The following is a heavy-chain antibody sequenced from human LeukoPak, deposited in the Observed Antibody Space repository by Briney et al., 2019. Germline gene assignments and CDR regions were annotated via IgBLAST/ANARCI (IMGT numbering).Heavy chain of an antibody. V-gene: IGHV1-69*04. CDR3: ARELRFLEWLSSRYNWFDP. CDR1: GGTFSSYA. J-gene: IGHJ5*02. D-gene: IGHD3-3*01. CDR2: IIPILGIA. Sequence: SVKVSCKASGGTFSSYAISWVRQAPGQGLEWMGRIIPILGIANYAQRFQGRVTITADKSTSTAYMELSSLRSEDTAVYYCARELRFLEWLSSRYNWFDPWGQGTLVTVSS.